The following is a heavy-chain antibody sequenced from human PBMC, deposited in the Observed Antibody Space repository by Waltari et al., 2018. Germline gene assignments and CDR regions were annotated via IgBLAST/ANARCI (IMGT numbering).Heavy chain of an antibody. D-gene: IGHD1-1*01. CDR1: GYTFTSYY. Sequence: QVQLVQSGAEVKKPGASVKVSCKASGYTFTSYYMHWVRQAPGQGLEWMGIINPRGGSTSYAQKFQGRVTMTRDTSTSTVYMELSSLRSEDTAVYYCAGEGRLEQDLDYGMDVWGQGTTVTVSS. J-gene: IGHJ6*02. CDR3: AGEGRLEQDLDYGMDV. V-gene: IGHV1-46*01. CDR2: INPRGGST.